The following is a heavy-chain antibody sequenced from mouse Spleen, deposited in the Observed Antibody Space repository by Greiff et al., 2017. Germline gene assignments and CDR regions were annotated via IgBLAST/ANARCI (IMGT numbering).Heavy chain of an antibody. CDR3: ARRILGNGGFDY. V-gene: IGHV1-76*01. J-gene: IGHJ2*01. CDR2: IYPGSGNT. CDR1: GYTFTDYY. Sequence: VKLQESGAELVRPGASVKLSCKASGYTFTDYYINWVKQRPGQGLEWIARIYPGSGNTYYNEKFKGKATLTAEKSSSTAYMQLSSLTSEDSAVYFCARRILGNGGFDYWGQGTTLTVSS. D-gene: IGHD4-1*01.